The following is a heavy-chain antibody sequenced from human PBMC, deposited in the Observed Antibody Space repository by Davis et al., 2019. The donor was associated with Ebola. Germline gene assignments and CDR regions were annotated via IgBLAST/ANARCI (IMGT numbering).Heavy chain of an antibody. J-gene: IGHJ3*01. Sequence: GESLKISCAASRFTFSSYGMHWVRQAPGKGLEWVAVISYDGSNKYYADSVKGRFTISRDNSKNTLYLQMNSLRAEDTAVYYCAKDLTFWRGCMGVWGQGTMVTVSS. D-gene: IGHD3-3*01. CDR1: RFTFSSYG. CDR2: ISYDGSNK. V-gene: IGHV3-30*18. CDR3: AKDLTFWRGCMGV.